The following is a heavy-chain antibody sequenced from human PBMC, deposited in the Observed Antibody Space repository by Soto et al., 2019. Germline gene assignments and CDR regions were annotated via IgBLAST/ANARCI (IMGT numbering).Heavy chain of an antibody. V-gene: IGHV1-24*01. CDR1: GYTLTELS. D-gene: IGHD4-4*01. CDR2: FDPEDGET. J-gene: IGHJ6*03. Sequence: ASVKVSCKVSGYTLTELSMHWVRQAPGKGLEWMGGFDPEDGETIYAQKFQGRVTMTEDTSTDTAYMELSSLRSEDTAVYYCALTGPPHPYSNYSYYYYYYYMDVWGKGTTVTVSS. CDR3: ALTGPPHPYSNYSYYYYYYYMDV.